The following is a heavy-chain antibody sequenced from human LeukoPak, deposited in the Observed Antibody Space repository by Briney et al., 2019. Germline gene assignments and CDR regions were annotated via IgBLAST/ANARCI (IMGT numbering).Heavy chain of an antibody. CDR3: SRHAVGVVAGNWFNA. D-gene: IGHD6-19*01. CDR2: IYHTGST. J-gene: IGHJ5*02. Sequence: SETLSLSCTASGGSISSSGYHWGWIRQPPGKGLEWIGTIYHTGSTDYNPSLKSRVTISVDTSKNQFSLKLSSVTAADTAVYYCSRHAVGVVAGNWFNACGQGTVVTVSS. V-gene: IGHV4-39*01. CDR1: GGSISSSGYH.